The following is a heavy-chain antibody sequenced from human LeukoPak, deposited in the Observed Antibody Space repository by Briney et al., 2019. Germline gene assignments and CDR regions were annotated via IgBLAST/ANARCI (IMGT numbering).Heavy chain of an antibody. Sequence: EASVTVSCKASGGTFSSYAISWVRQAPGQGLEWMGGIIPIFGTANYAQRFQGRVTITTDESTSTAYMELSSLRSEDTAVYYCARGGDSWIQLWLLFYWGQGTLVTVSA. CDR1: GGTFSSYA. J-gene: IGHJ4*02. CDR3: ARGGDSWIQLWLLFY. D-gene: IGHD5-18*01. CDR2: IIPIFGTA. V-gene: IGHV1-69*05.